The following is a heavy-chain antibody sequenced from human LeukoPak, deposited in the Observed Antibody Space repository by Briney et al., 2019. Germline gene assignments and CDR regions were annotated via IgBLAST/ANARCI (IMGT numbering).Heavy chain of an antibody. CDR2: TRSKATNYAT. Sequence: GGSLRLSCAASGFTFSGSVMHWVRQAPGKGLEWVGRTRSKATNYATAYAASVKGRFTISRDDSKNTAYLQMNSLKTEDTAVYYCARSLVGYDSSGGYWGQGTLVTVSS. CDR1: GFTFSGSV. J-gene: IGHJ4*02. D-gene: IGHD3-22*01. CDR3: ARSLVGYDSSGGY. V-gene: IGHV3-73*01.